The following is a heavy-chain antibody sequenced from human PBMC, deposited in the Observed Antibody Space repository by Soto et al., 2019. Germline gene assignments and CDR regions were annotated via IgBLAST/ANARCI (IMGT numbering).Heavy chain of an antibody. CDR3: ARESGGVVKNAFDI. Sequence: GGSLRLSCAASGFTVSSNYMSWVRQAPGKGLEWVSVIYSGGSTYYADSVKGRFTISRDNSKNTLYLQMNSLRAEDTAVYYCARESGGVVKNAFDIWGQGTMVTVSS. CDR2: IYSGGST. J-gene: IGHJ3*02. CDR1: GFTVSSNY. V-gene: IGHV3-66*01. D-gene: IGHD3-3*01.